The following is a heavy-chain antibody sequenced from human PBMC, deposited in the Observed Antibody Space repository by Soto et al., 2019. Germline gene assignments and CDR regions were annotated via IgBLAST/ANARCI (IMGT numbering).Heavy chain of an antibody. Sequence: QVQLVESGGGVVQPGTSLRVSCVGSGFTFRSYVIHWVRQAPGKGLEWVALTSYDGSDKYYGDSVRGRFTISRDNSRKTVALQMERLRLEDTALYYCARWGTTGGLDVWGQGTLVSVSS. V-gene: IGHV3-30*19. D-gene: IGHD3-16*01. CDR3: ARWGTTGGLDV. J-gene: IGHJ1*01. CDR2: TSYDGSDK. CDR1: GFTFRSYV.